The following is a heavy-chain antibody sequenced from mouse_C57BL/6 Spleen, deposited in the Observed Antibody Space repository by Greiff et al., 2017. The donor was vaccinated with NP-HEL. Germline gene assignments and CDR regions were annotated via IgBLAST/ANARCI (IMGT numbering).Heavy chain of an antibody. CDR2: ISSGSSTI. CDR3: AREVITTVVAGGFDY. CDR1: GFTFSDYG. V-gene: IGHV5-17*01. D-gene: IGHD1-1*01. J-gene: IGHJ2*01. Sequence: DVMLVESGGGLVKPGGSLKLSCAASGFTFSDYGMHWVRQAPEKGLEWVAYISSGSSTIYYADTVKGRFTISSDNAKNPLFLQMTSRRSEDTAMYYCAREVITTVVAGGFDYWGQGTTLTVSS.